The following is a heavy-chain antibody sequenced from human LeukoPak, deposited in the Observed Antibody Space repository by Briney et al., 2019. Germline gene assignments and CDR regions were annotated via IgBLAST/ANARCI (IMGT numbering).Heavy chain of an antibody. D-gene: IGHD3-22*01. CDR3: ASRPYYYDSSGYFYYFDY. Sequence: SVKVSCKASGGTFSSYAISWVRQAPGQGLEWMGGIIPIFGTANYAQKFQGRVTITADKSTSTAYMELSSLRSEDTAVYYCASRPYYYDSSGYFYYFDYWGQGTLVTVSS. V-gene: IGHV1-69*06. CDR1: GGTFSSYA. J-gene: IGHJ4*02. CDR2: IIPIFGTA.